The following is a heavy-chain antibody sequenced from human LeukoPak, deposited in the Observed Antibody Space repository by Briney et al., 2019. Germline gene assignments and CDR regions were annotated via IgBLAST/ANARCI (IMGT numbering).Heavy chain of an antibody. V-gene: IGHV4-61*08. Sequence: SETLSLTCAVSGASVGSAGYHWSWIRQPPGGGLEWIGYIYYISNTNYNPSLKSRVTMSVDPSKNQFSLKLNSVTAADTAVYYCARTQSQSGSYRYYFGYWGQGTLVTVSS. CDR3: ARTQSQSGSYRYYFGY. CDR1: GASVGSAGYH. CDR2: IYYISNT. D-gene: IGHD1-26*01. J-gene: IGHJ4*02.